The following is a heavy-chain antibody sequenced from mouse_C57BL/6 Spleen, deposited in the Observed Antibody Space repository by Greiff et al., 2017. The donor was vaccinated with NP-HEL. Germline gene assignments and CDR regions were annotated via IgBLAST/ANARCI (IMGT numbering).Heavy chain of an antibody. V-gene: IGHV1-52*01. CDR3: ARERLRRGYYFDY. D-gene: IGHD2-4*01. CDR1: GYTFTSYW. Sequence: QVQLQQPGAELVRPGSSVKLSCKASGYTFTSYWMHWVKQRPIQGLEWIGNIDPSDSETHYNQKFKDKATLTVDKSSSTAYMQLSSLTSEDSAVYYCARERLRRGYYFDYWGQGTTLTVSS. J-gene: IGHJ2*01. CDR2: IDPSDSET.